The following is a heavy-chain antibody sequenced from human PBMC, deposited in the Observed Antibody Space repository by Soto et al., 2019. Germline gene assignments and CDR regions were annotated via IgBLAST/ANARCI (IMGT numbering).Heavy chain of an antibody. J-gene: IGHJ6*04. V-gene: IGHV1-18*01. CDR3: ARGTLYYGSGLMDV. Sequence: ASVKVSCKASGYTFINYDIEWVRQATGQGPEWMGWISVYNGNTNYAQKLQGRITMTTDTSTSTAYMELRSLRSDDTAVYYCARGTLYYGSGLMDVWGKGTTVTVSS. CDR1: GYTFINYD. D-gene: IGHD3-10*01. CDR2: ISVYNGNT.